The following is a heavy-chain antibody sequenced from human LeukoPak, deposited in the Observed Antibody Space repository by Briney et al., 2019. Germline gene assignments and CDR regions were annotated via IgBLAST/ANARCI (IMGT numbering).Heavy chain of an antibody. D-gene: IGHD3-22*01. J-gene: IGHJ4*02. CDR3: AKDPTHYRVWDDYDSTVLSY. Sequence: GGSLRLSCAASGFTFSSYGMHWVRRAPGKGLEWGAFIRYDGSNKYYADSVKGRFTISRDNSKNTLYLQMNSLRAADTAVYYCAKDPTHYRVWDDYDSTVLSYWGQGTLVTVSS. V-gene: IGHV3-30*02. CDR2: IRYDGSNK. CDR1: GFTFSSYG.